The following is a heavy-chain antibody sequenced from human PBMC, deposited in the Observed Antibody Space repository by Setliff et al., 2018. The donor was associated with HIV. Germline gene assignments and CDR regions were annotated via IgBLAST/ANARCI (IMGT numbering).Heavy chain of an antibody. Sequence: HPGGSLRLSCAASGFTFNTYAMSWVRQAPGKGLEWVSYISTSGSTIYYADSVKGRFTISRDNAKKALYLQMNSLRAEDTAVYYCARAQPFDPWGQGTLVTVSS. CDR3: ARAQPFDP. V-gene: IGHV3-48*03. CDR1: GFTFNTYA. CDR2: ISTSGSTI. J-gene: IGHJ5*02. D-gene: IGHD6-13*01.